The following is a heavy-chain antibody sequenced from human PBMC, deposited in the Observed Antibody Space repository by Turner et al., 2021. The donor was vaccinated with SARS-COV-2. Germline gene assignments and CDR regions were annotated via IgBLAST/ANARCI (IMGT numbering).Heavy chain of an antibody. J-gene: IGHJ4*02. CDR1: GDSTSSDY. Sequence: QVQLQEPGPGLGKPSETLSLTCTVSGDSTSSDYWSWIRQPPGKGLEWIGYISSSGSTTYNPSLKSRVTISVDTSKNHFSLKLSSVAAADAAVYYSAKGFDYWGQGTLVTVSS. V-gene: IGHV4-59*01. CDR2: ISSSGST. CDR3: AKGFDY.